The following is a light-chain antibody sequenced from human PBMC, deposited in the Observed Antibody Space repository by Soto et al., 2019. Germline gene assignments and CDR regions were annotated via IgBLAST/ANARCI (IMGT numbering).Light chain of an antibody. CDR1: QRVSSRY. V-gene: IGKV3-20*01. CDR3: QQYGSSSYT. CDR2: GSS. Sequence: EIGLTQSPGTLSLSPGERATLSCRASQRVSSRYLAWYQQKPGQAPRLLIYGSSSRATGIPDRFSGSGSGTDFTLTISRLEPEDFGVYYCQQYGSSSYTFGQGTKLEIK. J-gene: IGKJ2*01.